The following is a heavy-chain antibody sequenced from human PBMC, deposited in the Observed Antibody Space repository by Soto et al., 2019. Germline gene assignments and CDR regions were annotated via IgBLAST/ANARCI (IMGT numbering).Heavy chain of an antibody. CDR3: ARLGLGQQLDIYYYYGMDV. Sequence: PSETLSLTCTVSGGSISSSSYYWGWIRKHPGKGLEWIGSIYYSGSTYYNPSLKSRVTISVDTSKNQFSLKLSSVTAPDTAVYYCARLGLGQQLDIYYYYGMDVWGQGTTVTVSS. CDR1: GGSISSSSYY. J-gene: IGHJ6*02. CDR2: IYYSGST. D-gene: IGHD6-13*01. V-gene: IGHV4-39*01.